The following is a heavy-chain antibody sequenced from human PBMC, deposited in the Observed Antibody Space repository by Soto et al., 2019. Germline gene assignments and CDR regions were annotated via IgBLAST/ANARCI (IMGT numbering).Heavy chain of an antibody. CDR2: IDHSGST. Sequence: SETLSLTCAVYGGSFSGYYWNWIRQPPGTGLEWIGEIDHSGSTTYNPSLKSRVTISVGTSKNQFSLKLSSVTAADTAVYYCARDNGYSYGYTLDHWGQGTLVTVSS. CDR3: ARDNGYSYGYTLDH. D-gene: IGHD5-18*01. V-gene: IGHV4-34*01. CDR1: GGSFSGYY. J-gene: IGHJ4*02.